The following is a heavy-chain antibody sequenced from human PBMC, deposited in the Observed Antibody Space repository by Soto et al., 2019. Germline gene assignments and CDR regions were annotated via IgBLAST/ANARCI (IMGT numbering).Heavy chain of an antibody. V-gene: IGHV3-11*06. CDR3: ARDPSVGIAARPAGWFDP. J-gene: IGHJ5*02. Sequence: QVQLVESGGGLVKPGGSLRLSCAASGCTFSDYYMSWIRQAPGKGLEWVSYISSSSSYTNYADSVKGRFTISRDNAKNSLYPQMNSLRAEDTAVYYCARDPSVGIAARPAGWFDPWGQGTLVTVSS. CDR2: ISSSSSYT. CDR1: GCTFSDYY. D-gene: IGHD6-6*01.